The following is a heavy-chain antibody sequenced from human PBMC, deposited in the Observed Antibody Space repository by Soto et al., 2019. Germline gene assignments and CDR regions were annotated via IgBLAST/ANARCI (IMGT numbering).Heavy chain of an antibody. CDR1: GFSITGNGEG. Sequence: SGPTLVNPTQTLTLTCTFSGFSITGNGEGVGWIRQPPGKALEWLALIYWADDKRYSPSLRNRLTITLDNSKDQVILTMTDMGPADTATYYCAHGYVQLLATFHYFDSWGQGTQITVSS. D-gene: IGHD2-2*01. CDR3: AHGYVQLLATFHYFDS. J-gene: IGHJ4*02. CDR2: IYWADDK. V-gene: IGHV2-5*02.